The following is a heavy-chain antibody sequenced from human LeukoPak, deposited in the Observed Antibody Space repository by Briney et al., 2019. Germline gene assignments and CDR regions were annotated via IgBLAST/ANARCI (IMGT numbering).Heavy chain of an antibody. J-gene: IGHJ1*01. CDR3: AKTEGEAIFGVVIIGAEYFQH. D-gene: IGHD3-3*01. CDR2: IRGSGGST. Sequence: QPGGSLRLSCAASGFTFSSYAMSWVRQAPGKGLEWVSAIRGSGGSTYYADSVKGRFTISRDNSKNTLYLQMNSLRAEDTAVYYCAKTEGEAIFGVVIIGAEYFQHWGQGTLVTVSS. V-gene: IGHV3-23*01. CDR1: GFTFSSYA.